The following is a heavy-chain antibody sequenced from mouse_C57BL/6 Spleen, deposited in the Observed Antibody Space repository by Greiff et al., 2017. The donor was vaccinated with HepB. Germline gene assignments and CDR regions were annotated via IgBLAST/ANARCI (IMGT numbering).Heavy chain of an antibody. Sequence: QVQLQQSGPELVKPGASVKISCKASGYAFSSSWMNWVKQRPGKGLEWIGRIYPGDGDTNYNGKFKGKATLTADKSSSTAYMQLSSLTSEDSAVYFCARVFYDGYVYYAIDYWGQGTSVTVSS. J-gene: IGHJ4*01. D-gene: IGHD2-3*01. CDR1: GYAFSSSW. CDR2: IYPGDGDT. V-gene: IGHV1-82*01. CDR3: ARVFYDGYVYYAIDY.